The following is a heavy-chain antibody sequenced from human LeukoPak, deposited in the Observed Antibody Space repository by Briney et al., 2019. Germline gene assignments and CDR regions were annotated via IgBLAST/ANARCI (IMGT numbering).Heavy chain of an antibody. CDR2: ISYDGSNK. V-gene: IGHV3-30*18. CDR3: AKDAPIYSSGWYESLYYFDY. Sequence: GGSLRLSCAASGFTFSSYGMHWVRQAPGKGLEWVAVISYDGSNKYYADSVKGRFTISRDNSKNTLYLQMNSLRAEDTAVYYCAKDAPIYSSGWYESLYYFDYWGRGTLVTVSS. J-gene: IGHJ4*02. CDR1: GFTFSSYG. D-gene: IGHD6-19*01.